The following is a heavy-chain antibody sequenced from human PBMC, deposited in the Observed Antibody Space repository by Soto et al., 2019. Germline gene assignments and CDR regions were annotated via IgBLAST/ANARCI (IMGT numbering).Heavy chain of an antibody. D-gene: IGHD3-3*01. Sequence: QLQLQESGPGLVKPSETLSLTCTVSGGSISSSSYYWGWIRQPPGKGLEWIGSIYYSGSTYYSPSRKSRVTLSVDTSKNQFLLKLSSVTAADTAVYYCAPVNYYDFWSGCYWGQGTLVTVS. CDR2: IYYSGST. V-gene: IGHV4-39*01. CDR1: GGSISSSSYY. J-gene: IGHJ4*02. CDR3: APVNYYDFWSGCY.